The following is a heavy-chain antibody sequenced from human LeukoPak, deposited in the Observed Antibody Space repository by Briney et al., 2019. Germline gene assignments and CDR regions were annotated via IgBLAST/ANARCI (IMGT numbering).Heavy chain of an antibody. CDR3: ARDGDYYDAGARDYLDY. CDR1: GFTFSSYE. CDR2: IINSGGTK. J-gene: IGHJ4*02. V-gene: IGHV3-48*03. D-gene: IGHD3-22*01. Sequence: PGGSLRLSCAASGFTFSSYEMNWVRQAPGKWLEWVSHIINSGGTKYYADSVKGRFTISRDNAENTLFLHMNGLRAEDTAIYYCARDGDYYDAGARDYLDYWGRGTLVTVSS.